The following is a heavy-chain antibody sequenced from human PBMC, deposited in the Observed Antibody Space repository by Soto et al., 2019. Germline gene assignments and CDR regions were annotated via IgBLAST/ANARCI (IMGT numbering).Heavy chain of an antibody. D-gene: IGHD3-10*01. CDR1: GGSISSSSYY. J-gene: IGHJ6*02. V-gene: IGHV4-39*07. CDR2: IYYSGST. Sequence: SETLSLTCTVSGGSISSSSYYWDWIRQPPGKGLEWIGSIYYSGSTYYNPSLKSRVAMSVDRSKNQFSLNLTSLTAADTAVYYCARAVRFGGMDVWGQGTTVTVSS. CDR3: ARAVRFGGMDV.